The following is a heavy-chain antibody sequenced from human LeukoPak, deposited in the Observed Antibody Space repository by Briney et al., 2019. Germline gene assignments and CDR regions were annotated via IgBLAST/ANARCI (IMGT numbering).Heavy chain of an antibody. J-gene: IGHJ4*02. CDR3: ASSSGQHGSGSYYLDY. Sequence: GGSLRLSCAASGFTFSSYGMHWVRQAPGKGLEWVAVIWYDGSNKYYADSVKGRFTISRDNSKNTLYLQMNSLRAEDTAVYYCASSSGQHGSGSYYLDYWGQGTLVTVSS. D-gene: IGHD3-10*01. V-gene: IGHV3-33*01. CDR2: IWYDGSNK. CDR1: GFTFSSYG.